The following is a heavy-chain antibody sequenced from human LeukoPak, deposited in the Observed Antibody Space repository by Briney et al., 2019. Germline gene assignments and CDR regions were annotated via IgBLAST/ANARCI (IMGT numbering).Heavy chain of an antibody. CDR3: ASLSPPSGDLIDY. Sequence: SETLSLTCSVSGGSISSYYWSWIRQPPGKGLEWIGEINHSGSTNYNPSLKSRVTISVDTSKNQFSLKLSSVTAADTAVYYCASLSPPSGDLIDYWGQGTLVTVSS. V-gene: IGHV4-34*01. J-gene: IGHJ4*02. D-gene: IGHD4-17*01. CDR1: GGSISSYY. CDR2: INHSGST.